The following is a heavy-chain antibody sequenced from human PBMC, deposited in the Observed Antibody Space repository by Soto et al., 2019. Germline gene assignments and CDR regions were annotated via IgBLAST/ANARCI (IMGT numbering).Heavy chain of an antibody. J-gene: IGHJ2*01. CDR2: IKQDGSEK. CDR1: GFTFSSYW. V-gene: IGHV3-7*01. CDR3: AKLTEPSGWRKKYWYFDL. D-gene: IGHD6-19*01. Sequence: GGSLRLSCAASGFTFSSYWMSWVRQAPGKGLEWVANIKQDGSEKYYVDSVKGRFTISRDNAKNSLYLQMNSLRAEDTAVYYCAKLTEPSGWRKKYWYFDLWGRGTLVTVSS.